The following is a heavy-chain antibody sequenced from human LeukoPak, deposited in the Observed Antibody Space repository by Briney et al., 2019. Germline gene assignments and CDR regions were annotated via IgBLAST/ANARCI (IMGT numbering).Heavy chain of an antibody. Sequence: GGSLRLSCAVSGFTFNRNWMSWVRQAPGKGLEWISYISPSGSTIYYVDSVKGRFITSRDNAKDSLYLQMNSLRVEDTAVYYCARDPRGPDYWGQGTLVTVSS. CDR1: GFTFNRNW. V-gene: IGHV3-48*03. J-gene: IGHJ4*02. CDR2: ISPSGSTI. CDR3: ARDPRGPDY.